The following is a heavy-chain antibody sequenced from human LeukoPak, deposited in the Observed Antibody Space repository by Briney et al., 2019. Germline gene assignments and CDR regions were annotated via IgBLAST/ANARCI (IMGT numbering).Heavy chain of an antibody. CDR1: GGSFSGYY. J-gene: IGHJ4*02. CDR3: ASVVATGGLADY. V-gene: IGHV4-34*01. Sequence: SETLSLACAVYGGSFSGYYWSWIRQPPGKGLEWIGEINHSGSTNYNPSLKSRVTISVDTSKNQFSLKLSSVTAADTAVYYCASVVATGGLADYWGQGTLVTVSS. CDR2: INHSGST. D-gene: IGHD5-12*01.